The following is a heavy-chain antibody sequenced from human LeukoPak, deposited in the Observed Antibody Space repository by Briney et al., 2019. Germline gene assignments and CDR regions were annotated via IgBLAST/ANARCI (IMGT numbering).Heavy chain of an antibody. D-gene: IGHD1-7*01. J-gene: IGHJ6*02. CDR2: INPNSGGT. CDR1: GYTFTGYY. V-gene: IGHV1-2*06. Sequence: GSSVKVSCKASGYTFTGYYMHWVRQAPGQGLEWMGRINPNSGGTNYAQKFQGRVTMTRDTSISTAYMELSRLRSDDTAVYYCAREGELELRYSYYYYGMDVWGQGTTVTVSS. CDR3: AREGELELRYSYYYYGMDV.